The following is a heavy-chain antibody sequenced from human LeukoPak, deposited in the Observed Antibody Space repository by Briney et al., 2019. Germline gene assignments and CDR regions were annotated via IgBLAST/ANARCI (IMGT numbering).Heavy chain of an antibody. V-gene: IGHV3-30*04. CDR2: ISYDGSNK. CDR3: ASRYGDYFPFDY. D-gene: IGHD4-17*01. J-gene: IGHJ4*02. Sequence: GGSLRLSCAASGFTFSSYAMHWVRQAPGKGLEWVAVISYDGSNKYYADSVKGRFTISRDNSKNTLYLQMNSLRAEDTAVYYCASRYGDYFPFDYWGQGTLVTVSS. CDR1: GFTFSSYA.